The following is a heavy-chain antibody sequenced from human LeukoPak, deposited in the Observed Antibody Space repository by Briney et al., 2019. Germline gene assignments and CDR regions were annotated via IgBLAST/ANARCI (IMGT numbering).Heavy chain of an antibody. CDR1: GFTFSSYG. CDR3: ARGDSSSWYKDYYYYYGMDV. J-gene: IGHJ6*02. V-gene: IGHV3-33*01. D-gene: IGHD6-13*01. CDR2: IWYDGSNK. Sequence: GGSLRLSCAASGFTFSSYGMHWVRQAPGKGLEWVAVIWYDGSNKYYADSVKGRFTISRDNSKNTLYLQMNSLRAEDTAVYYCARGDSSSWYKDYYYYYGMDVWGQGTTVTVSS.